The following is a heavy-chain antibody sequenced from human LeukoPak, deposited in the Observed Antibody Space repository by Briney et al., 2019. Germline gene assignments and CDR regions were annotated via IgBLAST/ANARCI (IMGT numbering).Heavy chain of an antibody. J-gene: IGHJ4*02. CDR1: GFTFSSYG. CDR3: AKDGATWRDPGAY. Sequence: GGSLRLSCAASGFTFSSYGFHWVRQAPGKGLEWVALISYDGTNNNYAGSVKGRFTISRDDSKNTLYLQMNSLRAEDTAVYYCAKDGATWRDPGAYWGQGTLVTVSS. CDR2: ISYDGTNN. D-gene: IGHD7-27*01. V-gene: IGHV3-30*18.